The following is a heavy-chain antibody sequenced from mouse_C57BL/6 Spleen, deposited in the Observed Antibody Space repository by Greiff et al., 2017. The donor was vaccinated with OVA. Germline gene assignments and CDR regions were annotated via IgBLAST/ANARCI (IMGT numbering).Heavy chain of an antibody. J-gene: IGHJ3*01. CDR2: IYPRDGST. V-gene: IGHV1-85*01. CDR1: GYTFTSYD. D-gene: IGHD2-4*01. Sequence: QVQLKQSGPELVKPGASVKLSCKASGYTFTSYDINWVKQRPGQGLEWIGWIYPRDGSTKYNEKFKGKATLTVDTSSSTAYMELHSLTSEDSAVYFCARSEYYDYDWFAYWGQGTLVTVSA. CDR3: ARSEYYDYDWFAY.